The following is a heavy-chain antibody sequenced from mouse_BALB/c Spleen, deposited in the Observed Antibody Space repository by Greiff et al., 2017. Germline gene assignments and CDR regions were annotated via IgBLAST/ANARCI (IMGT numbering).Heavy chain of an antibody. V-gene: IGHV5-6-5*01. CDR1: GFTFSSYA. J-gene: IGHJ4*01. Sequence: EVQVVESGGGLVKPGGSLKLSCAASGFTFSSYAMSWVRQTPEKRLEWVASISSGGSTYYPDSVKGRFTISRDNARNILYLQMSSLRSEDTAMYYCARGYGSNYYAMDYWGQGTSVTVSS. CDR3: ARGYGSNYYAMDY. CDR2: ISSGGST. D-gene: IGHD1-1*01.